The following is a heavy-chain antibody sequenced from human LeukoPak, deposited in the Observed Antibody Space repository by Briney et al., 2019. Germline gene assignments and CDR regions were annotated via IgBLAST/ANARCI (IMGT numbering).Heavy chain of an antibody. CDR2: ISGSGGST. D-gene: IGHD5-18*01. V-gene: IGHV3-23*01. CDR3: AKDPTAMVTFFDY. J-gene: IGHJ4*02. Sequence: GGSLRLSCAASGFTFSSYGMSWVRQAPGKGLEWVSAISGSGGSTYYADSVKGRFTISRDNSKNTLYLQMNSLRAEDTAVHYCAKDPTAMVTFFDYWGQGTLVTVSS. CDR1: GFTFSSYG.